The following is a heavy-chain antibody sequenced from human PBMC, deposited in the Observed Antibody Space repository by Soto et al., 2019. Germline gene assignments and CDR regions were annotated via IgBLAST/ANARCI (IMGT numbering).Heavy chain of an antibody. CDR2: IYYSGST. Sequence: SETLSLTCTVSGGSISSYYWSWIRQPPGKGLEWIGYIYYSGSTNYNPSLKSRVTISVDTSKNQFSLKLSSVTAADTAVYYCARVPGHMYYFDYWGQGTLVTVSS. CDR3: ARVPGHMYYFDY. CDR1: GGSISSYY. V-gene: IGHV4-59*01. J-gene: IGHJ4*02.